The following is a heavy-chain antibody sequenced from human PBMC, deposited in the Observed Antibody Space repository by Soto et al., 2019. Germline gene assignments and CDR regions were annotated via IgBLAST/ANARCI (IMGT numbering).Heavy chain of an antibody. V-gene: IGHV4-39*01. CDR1: GGSISSSSYY. D-gene: IGHD1-26*01. J-gene: IGHJ4*02. CDR2: IFYSGNT. Sequence: QLQLQESGPGLVKPSETLSLTCTVSGGSISSSSYYWGWIRQPPGKGLEWIGNIFYSGNTYYNPSLKRRVTISVDTSENQFSLRLSSVTAADTAVYHCARISGTYDRPFDYWGQGTLVTVSS. CDR3: ARISGTYDRPFDY.